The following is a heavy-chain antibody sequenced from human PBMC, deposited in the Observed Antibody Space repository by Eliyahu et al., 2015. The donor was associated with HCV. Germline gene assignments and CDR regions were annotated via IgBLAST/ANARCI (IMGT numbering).Heavy chain of an antibody. CDR1: GGSITTYY. CDR3: ASGGGGIAVAGTGGWFDP. J-gene: IGHJ5*02. D-gene: IGHD6-19*01. Sequence: QVQLQESGPGLVKPSETLSLTCTVSGGSITTYYWSWIRQPPGKGLEWGGYIHYSGSTNYNPSLKSRVTISVDTSKNQFSLNLTSVTAADTAVYYCASGGGGIAVAGTGGWFDPWGQGTLVTVSS. CDR2: IHYSGST. V-gene: IGHV4-59*01.